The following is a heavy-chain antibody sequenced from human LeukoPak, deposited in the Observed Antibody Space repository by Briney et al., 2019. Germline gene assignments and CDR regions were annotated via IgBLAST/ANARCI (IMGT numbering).Heavy chain of an antibody. D-gene: IGHD6-13*01. V-gene: IGHV1-8*01. CDR2: MNPNSGNT. CDR3: ARDKSSSWYSSWFDP. CDR1: GYTFTSYD. Sequence: ASVKVSCKASGYTFTSYDINWVRQATGQGLEWMGWMNPNSGNTGYAQKFQGRVTMTRNTSISTAYMELNSLRSEDTAVYYCARDKSSSWYSSWFDPWGQGTLVTVSS. J-gene: IGHJ5*02.